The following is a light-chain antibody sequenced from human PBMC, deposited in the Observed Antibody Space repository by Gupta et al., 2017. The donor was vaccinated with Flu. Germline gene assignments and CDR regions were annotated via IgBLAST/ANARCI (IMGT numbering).Light chain of an antibody. V-gene: IGLV7-43*01. CDR3: LLYYGGAKLWV. CDR2: STS. Sequence: QPVVPQEPSLTVSPGGPVTLTCTSSTGAVTSSYYPNWFQQKPGQAPRALIYSTSNKQSWTPARFSGSLLGGKAALTLSGVQPEDEAEYYCLLYYGGAKLWVFGGGTKLAVL. J-gene: IGLJ3*02. CDR1: TGAVTSSYY.